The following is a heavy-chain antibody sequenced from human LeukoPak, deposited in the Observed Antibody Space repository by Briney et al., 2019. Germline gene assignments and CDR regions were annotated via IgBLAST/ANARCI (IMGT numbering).Heavy chain of an antibody. D-gene: IGHD3-10*01. CDR3: ATGGGLDV. CDR1: GFTFSSYW. Sequence: GGSLRLSCAASGFTFSSYWMNWARQAPGKGLEWVASINHNGNVNYYVDSVKGRFTISRDNAKNSLYLQMSNLRAEDTAVYFCATGGGLDVWGQGATVTVSS. J-gene: IGHJ6*02. V-gene: IGHV3-7*03. CDR2: INHNGNVN.